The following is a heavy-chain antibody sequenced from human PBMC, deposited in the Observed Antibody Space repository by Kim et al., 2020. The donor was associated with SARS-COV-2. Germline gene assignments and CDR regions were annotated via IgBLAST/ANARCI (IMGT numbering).Heavy chain of an antibody. CDR3: ARHDSSGYYNDY. D-gene: IGHD3-22*01. V-gene: IGHV1-18*01. CDR1: GYTFTSYG. J-gene: IGHJ4*02. CDR2: ISTYNGNT. Sequence: ASVKVSCKASGYTFTSYGISWVRQAPGQGLEWMGWISTYNGNTNYAQKLQGRVTMTTDISTSTAYMDLRSLRSDDTAVYYCARHDSSGYYNDYWGQGTLVTVSS.